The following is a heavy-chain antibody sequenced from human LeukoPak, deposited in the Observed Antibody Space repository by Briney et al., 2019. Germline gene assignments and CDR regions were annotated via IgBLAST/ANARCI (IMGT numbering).Heavy chain of an antibody. CDR2: ISAYNGNT. J-gene: IGHJ6*03. CDR3: ARDVSDFWSFSKYYYMDV. CDR1: GYTFISYG. Sequence: ASVKVSCKASGYTFISYGIRWVRQAPGQGLEWMGWISAYNGNTNYAQKFQGRVTMTKDTSTSTAYMELRSLRSDDTAVYYCARDVSDFWSFSKYYYMDVWGKGTTVTVS. D-gene: IGHD3-3*01. V-gene: IGHV1-18*01.